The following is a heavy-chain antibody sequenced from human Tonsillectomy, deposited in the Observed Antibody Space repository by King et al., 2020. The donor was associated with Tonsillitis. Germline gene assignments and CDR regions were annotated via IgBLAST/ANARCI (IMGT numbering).Heavy chain of an antibody. J-gene: IGHJ3*02. CDR2: ISSSSSYI. CDR1: GFTFSSYS. CDR3: ARDCTTGTDAFDI. V-gene: IGHV3-21*01. Sequence: VQLVESGGGLVKPGGSLRLSCAASGFTFSSYSMNWVRQAPGKGLEWVSSISSSSSYIYYADSVKGRFTISRDNAKNSLYLQMNSLRAEDTAVYYCARDCTTGTDAFDIWGQGTMVTVSS. D-gene: IGHD1-1*01.